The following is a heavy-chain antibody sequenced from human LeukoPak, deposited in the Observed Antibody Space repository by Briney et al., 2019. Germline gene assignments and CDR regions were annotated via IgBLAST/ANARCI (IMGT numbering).Heavy chain of an antibody. Sequence: PGGSLRLSCAASGFTFSSYWMSWVRQAPGKGLEWVADIKQNGSEKYYVDSVKGRFTISRDNAKNSLYLQMNSLRAEDTAVYYCARGHIHYYGSGRPPGWGQGTLVTVSS. V-gene: IGHV3-7*01. CDR3: ARGHIHYYGSGRPPG. CDR2: IKQNGSEK. J-gene: IGHJ4*02. D-gene: IGHD3-10*01. CDR1: GFTFSSYW.